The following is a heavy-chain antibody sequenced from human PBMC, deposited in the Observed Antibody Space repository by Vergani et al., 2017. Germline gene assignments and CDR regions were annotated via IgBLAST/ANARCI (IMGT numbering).Heavy chain of an antibody. D-gene: IGHD3-3*01. J-gene: IGHJ4*02. Sequence: EVQLLESGGGLVQPGGSLRLSCEASGFSFPGYAMSWVRQAPGKGLEWVSAISGSGGSTYYADSVKGRFTISRDNSKNTLYLQMNSLRAEDTAVYYCAKPPVPLGYYRGYWGQGTLVTVSS. CDR2: ISGSGGST. CDR3: AKPPVPLGYYRGY. CDR1: GFSFPGYA. V-gene: IGHV3-23*01.